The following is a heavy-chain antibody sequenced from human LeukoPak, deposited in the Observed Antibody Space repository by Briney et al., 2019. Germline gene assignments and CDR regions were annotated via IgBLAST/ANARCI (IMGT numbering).Heavy chain of an antibody. CDR2: ISGSGGST. CDR3: ASIAFSGYYFDY. J-gene: IGHJ4*02. CDR1: GLTFSSYA. Sequence: PGGSLRLSCAASGLTFSSYAMSWVRQAPGKGLEWVSGISGSGGSTYYADSVKGRFTISRDNSKNTLYLQMNSLRAEDTAVYYCASIAFSGYYFDYWGQGTLVTVSS. V-gene: IGHV3-23*01. D-gene: IGHD1-26*01.